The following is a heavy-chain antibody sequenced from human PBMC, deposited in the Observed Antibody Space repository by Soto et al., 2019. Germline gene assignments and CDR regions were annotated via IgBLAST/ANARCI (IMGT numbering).Heavy chain of an antibody. D-gene: IGHD3-9*01. CDR1: GYTFTGYY. CDR3: ARAGLRYFDSLAPYYFDY. V-gene: IGHV1-18*04. J-gene: IGHJ4*02. Sequence: ASVKVSCKASGYTFTGYYMHWVRQAPGQGLEWMGWISAYNGNTNYAQKFQGRVTITADESTSTAYMELSSLRSEDTAVYYCARAGLRYFDSLAPYYFDYWGQGTLVTVSS. CDR2: ISAYNGNT.